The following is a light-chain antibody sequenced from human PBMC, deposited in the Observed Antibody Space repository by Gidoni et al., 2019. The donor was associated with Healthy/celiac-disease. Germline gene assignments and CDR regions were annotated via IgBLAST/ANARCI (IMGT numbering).Light chain of an antibody. CDR2: SNN. J-gene: IGLJ2*01. CDR3: AAWDDSFVV. CDR1: SSHIGSNT. Sequence: QSVLTQPPSASGTPGQRVTISCSGSSSHIGSNTVNWYQQLPGTAPKLLIYSNNQRPSGVPDRFSGSKSGTSASLAISGLQSEDEADYYCAAWDDSFVVFGGGTKLTVL. V-gene: IGLV1-44*01.